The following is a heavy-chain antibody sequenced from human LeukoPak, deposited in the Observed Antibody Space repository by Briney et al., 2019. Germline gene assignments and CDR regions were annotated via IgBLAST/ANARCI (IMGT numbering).Heavy chain of an antibody. CDR1: GFTVSSNY. CDR2: IYGGGST. D-gene: IGHD1-26*01. Sequence: GGSLRLSCAASGFTVSSNYMSWVRQAPGKGLEWVSVIYGGGSTYYADSVKGRFTISRDNSKNTLYLQMNSLRAEDTAVYYCARGRELLHFDYWGQGTLVTVSS. J-gene: IGHJ4*02. V-gene: IGHV3-66*02. CDR3: ARGRELLHFDY.